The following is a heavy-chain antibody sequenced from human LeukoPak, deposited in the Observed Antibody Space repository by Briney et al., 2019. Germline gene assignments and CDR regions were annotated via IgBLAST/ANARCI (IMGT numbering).Heavy chain of an antibody. D-gene: IGHD2-2*01. V-gene: IGHV4-59*01. Sequence: SETLSLTCTVSGGSISSYYWSWIRQPPGKELEWIGYIYYSGSTNYNPSLKSRVTISVDTSKNQFSLKLSSVTAADTAVYYCARVMEGYCSSTSCEPSFDYWGRGTLVTVSS. CDR3: ARVMEGYCSSTSCEPSFDY. J-gene: IGHJ4*02. CDR1: GGSISSYY. CDR2: IYYSGST.